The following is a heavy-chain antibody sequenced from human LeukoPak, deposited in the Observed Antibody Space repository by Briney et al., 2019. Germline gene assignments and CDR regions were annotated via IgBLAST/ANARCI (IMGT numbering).Heavy chain of an antibody. CDR1: GYTLTELS. J-gene: IGHJ3*02. Sequence: ASVKVSCKVSGYTLTELSIHWVRQAPGKGLEWMGGFDPEEVGETIYAQKFQGRVTMTEDTSIDTSYMELSSLIFDDTAVYHCAHSAGLNAFDIWGQGTLVTVSS. CDR3: AHSAGLNAFDI. D-gene: IGHD2-15*01. CDR2: FDPEEVGET. V-gene: IGHV1-24*01.